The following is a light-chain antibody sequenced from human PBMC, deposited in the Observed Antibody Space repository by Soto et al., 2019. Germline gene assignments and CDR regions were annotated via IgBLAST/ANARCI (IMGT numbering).Light chain of an antibody. Sequence: QSALTQPASVSGSPGQSITISCTGSSSDIGDYKYVSWYKQHPGKAPKLMIYDVSNRPSGVSNRFSGSKSGNTASLTISGLQAEDEADYYCSSYTSTNVVIFGGGTKVTVL. V-gene: IGLV2-14*01. J-gene: IGLJ2*01. CDR1: SSDIGDYKY. CDR2: DVS. CDR3: SSYTSTNVVI.